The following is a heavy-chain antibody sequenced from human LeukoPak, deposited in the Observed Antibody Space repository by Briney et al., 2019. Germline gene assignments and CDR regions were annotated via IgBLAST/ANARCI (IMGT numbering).Heavy chain of an antibody. CDR1: GYTFTGYY. CDR3: ARDIGYSSGWTGRSYYFDY. Sequence: AASVKVSCKASGYTFTGYYMHWVRQDPGQGLEWMGWINPNSGGTNYAQKFQGRVTMTRDTSITTAYMELSRLRSDDTAVYYCARDIGYSSGWTGRSYYFDYRGQGTLVTVSS. J-gene: IGHJ4*02. CDR2: INPNSGGT. D-gene: IGHD6-19*01. V-gene: IGHV1-2*02.